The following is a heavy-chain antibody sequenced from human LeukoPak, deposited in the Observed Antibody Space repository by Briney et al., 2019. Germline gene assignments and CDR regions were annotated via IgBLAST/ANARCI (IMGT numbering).Heavy chain of an antibody. CDR3: AREPPASGYFDY. Sequence: ASEEVSCKASGYAFTSYYMHWVRQAPGQGLDWMGIINPSDGGTSYAQKFQGRVTMTRDTSTSTVYMELSSLRSEDTAVYHCAREPPASGYFDYWGQGSLATVSS. V-gene: IGHV1-46*01. CDR2: INPSDGGT. J-gene: IGHJ4*02. CDR1: GYAFTSYY.